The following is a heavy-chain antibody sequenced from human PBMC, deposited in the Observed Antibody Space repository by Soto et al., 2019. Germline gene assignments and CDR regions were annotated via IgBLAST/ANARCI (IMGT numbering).Heavy chain of an antibody. Sequence: ASVKVSCKASGYTLTSYYMHWVRQAPGQGLEWMGIINPSGGSTSYAQKFQGRVTMTRDTSTSTVYMELSSLRSEDTAVYYCARVLKAAAGSNTFDPWGQGTLVTVSS. V-gene: IGHV1-46*01. CDR3: ARVLKAAAGSNTFDP. J-gene: IGHJ5*02. D-gene: IGHD6-13*01. CDR2: INPSGGST. CDR1: GYTLTSYY.